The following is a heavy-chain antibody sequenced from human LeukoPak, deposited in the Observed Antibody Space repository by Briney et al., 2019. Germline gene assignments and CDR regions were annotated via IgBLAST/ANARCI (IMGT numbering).Heavy chain of an antibody. CDR2: FYYSGST. Sequence: SETLSLTCTVSGGSISSYYWSWIRQPPGKGLEWIGFFYYSGSTNYNPSLKSRVTISVDTSKNQFSLKLSSVTAADTAVYYCASGPQSSGWYRAYYYYYMDVWGKGTTVTISS. CDR3: ASGPQSSGWYRAYYYYYMDV. V-gene: IGHV4-59*01. J-gene: IGHJ6*03. D-gene: IGHD6-19*01. CDR1: GGSISSYY.